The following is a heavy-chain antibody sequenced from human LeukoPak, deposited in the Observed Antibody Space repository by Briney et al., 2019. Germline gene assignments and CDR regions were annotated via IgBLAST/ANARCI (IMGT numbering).Heavy chain of an antibody. J-gene: IGHJ3*02. Sequence: GGSLRLSCAASGFTFSSYSMNWVRQAPGKGLEWVSSISSSSSYIYYADSVKGRFTISRDNAKNSLYLQMNSLRAEDTAVYYCASQDYGDYVPDDIWGQGTVVTVSS. CDR3: ASQDYGDYVPDDI. V-gene: IGHV3-21*01. CDR1: GFTFSSYS. D-gene: IGHD4-17*01. CDR2: ISSSSSYI.